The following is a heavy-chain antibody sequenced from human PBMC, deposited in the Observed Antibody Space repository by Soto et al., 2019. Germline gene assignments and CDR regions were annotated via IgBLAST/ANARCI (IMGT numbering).Heavy chain of an antibody. J-gene: IGHJ4*02. CDR2: IYSGDVT. Sequence: GSLRISCAASGFTVNVYCMGWVRQAPGKGLEWVSVIYSGDVTEYAASVKVRFTISRDTSENTLYLQMNSLRADDTAVYYCARGQIADHAFFDYWGQGTLVTVSS. CDR3: ARGQIADHAFFDY. CDR1: GFTVNVYC. V-gene: IGHV3-53*01. D-gene: IGHD2-2*01.